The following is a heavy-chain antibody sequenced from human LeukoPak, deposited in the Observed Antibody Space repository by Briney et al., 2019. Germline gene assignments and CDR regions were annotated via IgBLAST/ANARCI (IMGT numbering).Heavy chain of an antibody. CDR3: AREFSVLMVYEAIDY. Sequence: GSLRPSCAASGFTFSSYAMHWVRRAPGKGLEWVAVISYDGSNKYYADSVKGRFTISRDNSKNTLYLQMNSLRAEDTAVYYCAREFSVLMVYEAIDYWGQGTLVTVSS. CDR1: GFTFSSYA. V-gene: IGHV3-30-3*01. D-gene: IGHD2-8*01. J-gene: IGHJ4*02. CDR2: ISYDGSNK.